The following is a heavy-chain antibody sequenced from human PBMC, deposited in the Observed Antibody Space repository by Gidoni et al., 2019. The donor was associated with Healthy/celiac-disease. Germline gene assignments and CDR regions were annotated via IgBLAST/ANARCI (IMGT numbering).Heavy chain of an antibody. V-gene: IGHV3-7*01. J-gene: IGHJ3*02. Sequence: EVQLVESGGGLVQPGGSLRLSCAASGFTFSSYWMSWVRQAPGKGLEWVANIKQDGSEKYYVDSVKGRFTISRDNAKNSLYLQMNSLRAEDTAVYYCARDYYDSSGSLDAFDIWGQGTMVTVSS. CDR1: GFTFSSYW. D-gene: IGHD3-22*01. CDR2: IKQDGSEK. CDR3: ARDYYDSSGSLDAFDI.